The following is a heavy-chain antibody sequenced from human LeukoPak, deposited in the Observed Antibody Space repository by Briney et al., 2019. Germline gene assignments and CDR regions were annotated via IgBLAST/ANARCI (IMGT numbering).Heavy chain of an antibody. D-gene: IGHD4-17*01. CDR3: ACSVTTQFQGDY. CDR2: INAGNGNT. CDR1: GFTFSSYS. V-gene: IGHV1-3*01. Sequence: PGGSLRLSCAASGFTFSSYSMNWVRQAPGQRLEWMGWINAGNGNTKYSQKFQGRVTITRDTSASTAYMELSSLRSEDTAVYYCACSVTTQFQGDYWGQGTLVTVSS. J-gene: IGHJ4*02.